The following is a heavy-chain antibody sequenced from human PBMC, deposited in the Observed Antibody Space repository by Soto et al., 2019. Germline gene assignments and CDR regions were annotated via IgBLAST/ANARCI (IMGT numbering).Heavy chain of an antibody. CDR1: GYTFTSYD. CDR3: ARGWVVVVAATKAFDY. Sequence: QVQLVQSGAEVKKPGASVKVSCKASGYTFTSYDINWVRQATGQGLEWMGWMNPNSGNTGYAQKFQGRVTMTRNTSISTAYMELSSLRSEDTAVYYCARGWVVVVAATKAFDYWGQGTLVTVSS. J-gene: IGHJ4*02. V-gene: IGHV1-8*01. D-gene: IGHD2-15*01. CDR2: MNPNSGNT.